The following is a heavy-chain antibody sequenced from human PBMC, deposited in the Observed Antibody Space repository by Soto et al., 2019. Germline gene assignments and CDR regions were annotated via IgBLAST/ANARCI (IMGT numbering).Heavy chain of an antibody. CDR2: IIPILGIA. J-gene: IGHJ4*02. CDR1: GGTFSSYT. V-gene: IGHV1-69*08. CDR3: ARELTRADMITFGGVIVYFDY. D-gene: IGHD3-16*02. Sequence: QVQLVQSGAEVKKPGSSVKVSCKASGGTFSSYTISWVRQAPGQGLEWMGRIIPILGIANYAQKFQGRVTITADKSTSTAYMELSSLRSEDTAVYYCARELTRADMITFGGVIVYFDYWGQGTLVTVSS.